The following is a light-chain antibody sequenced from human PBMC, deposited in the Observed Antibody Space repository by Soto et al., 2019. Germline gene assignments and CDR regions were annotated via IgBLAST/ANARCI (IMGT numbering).Light chain of an antibody. CDR2: DAS. CDR1: QSVSIL. Sequence: EIVMTQSPSTLCVSPGERATLSCRASQSVSILLAWYQQKPGQAPRLLIYDASNRATGIPARFSGSGSGTDFTLTISSLEPEDFAVYYCQQRSNWPRTFGQGTKVDIK. V-gene: IGKV3-11*01. CDR3: QQRSNWPRT. J-gene: IGKJ1*01.